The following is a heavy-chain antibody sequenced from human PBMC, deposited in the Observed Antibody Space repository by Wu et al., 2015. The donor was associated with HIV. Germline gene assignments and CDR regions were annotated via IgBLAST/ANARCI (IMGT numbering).Heavy chain of an antibody. D-gene: IGHD5-12*01. CDR1: GGRFSSYA. Sequence: QVQLVQSGAEVKKPGSSVRVSCKTSGGRFSSYAMTWVRQAPGQGLEWMGGINPLLGTTSHTQKFQARLTFTTDESKSVVYMELSSLKSEDTAVYYCARNTDSVATSLYSLGVWGQGTPVTVSS. J-gene: IGHJ6*02. CDR3: ARNTDSVATSLYSLGV. CDR2: INPLLGTT. V-gene: IGHV1-69*05.